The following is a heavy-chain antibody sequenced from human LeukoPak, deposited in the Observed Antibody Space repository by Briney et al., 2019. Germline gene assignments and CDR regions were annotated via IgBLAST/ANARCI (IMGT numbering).Heavy chain of an antibody. CDR3: ARSPPRIAVAAAFWDY. Sequence: GGSLRLSCAASGFTFDDYGMSWVRQAPGKGLEWVSGINWNGGSTGYADSVKGRFTISRDNDKNSLYLQMNSLRAEDTALYYCARSPPRIAVAAAFWDYWGQGTLVTVSS. V-gene: IGHV3-20*04. CDR1: GFTFDDYG. CDR2: INWNGGST. D-gene: IGHD6-19*01. J-gene: IGHJ4*02.